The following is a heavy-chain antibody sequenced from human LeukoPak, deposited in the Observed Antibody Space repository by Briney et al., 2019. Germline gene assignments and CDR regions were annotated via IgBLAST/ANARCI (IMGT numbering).Heavy chain of an antibody. V-gene: IGHV1-8*01. J-gene: IGHJ6*02. CDR3: ARSDYYYGMDV. Sequence: ASVKVSCKASGYTFTSYDINWVRQATGQGLEWMGWMNPNSGNTDYAQKFQGRVTMTRNTSISTAYMELSSLRSEDTAVYYCARSDYYYGMDVWGQGTTVTVSS. CDR1: GYTFTSYD. CDR2: MNPNSGNT.